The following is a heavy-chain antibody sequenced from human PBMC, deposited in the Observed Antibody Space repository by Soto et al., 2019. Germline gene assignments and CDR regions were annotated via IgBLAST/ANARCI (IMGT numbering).Heavy chain of an antibody. CDR1: GGSIGSSSHY. J-gene: IGHJ4*02. CDR2: VSYSGTT. D-gene: IGHD1-26*01. V-gene: IGHV4-39*01. Sequence: QLQLQESGPGLVRPSETLSLTCTVSGGSIGSSSHYWGWILQPPGKGLEWIGSVSYSGTTSYNPSLKSRVTISADTSKNQFSLRLSSVTAADTAVYFCTRRPPGVGAGYWGQGTLVTVS. CDR3: TRRPPGVGAGY.